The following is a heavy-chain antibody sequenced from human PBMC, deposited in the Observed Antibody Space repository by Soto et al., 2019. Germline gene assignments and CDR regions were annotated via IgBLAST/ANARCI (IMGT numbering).Heavy chain of an antibody. CDR1: GGCISSGGYY. J-gene: IGHJ6*02. CDR3: ARDRITMVRGVISGYYYYGMDV. V-gene: IGHV4-31*02. CDR2: IYYSGST. D-gene: IGHD3-10*01. Sequence: TLSLTWTVAGGCISSGGYYWSWIRQHPGKGLEWIGYIYYSGSTYYNPSLKSRVTISVDTSKNQFSLKLSSVTAADTAVYYCARDRITMVRGVISGYYYYGMDVWGQGTAVTASS.